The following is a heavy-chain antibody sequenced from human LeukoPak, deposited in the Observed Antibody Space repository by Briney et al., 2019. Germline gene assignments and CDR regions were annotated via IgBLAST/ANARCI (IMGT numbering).Heavy chain of an antibody. CDR3: ARDLLGSTVTSSAFDI. CDR1: GYTFTGYY. J-gene: IGHJ3*02. D-gene: IGHD4-17*01. CDR2: INPNSGGT. V-gene: IGHV1-2*02. Sequence: GASVKVSCKASGYTFTGYYMHWVRQAPGQGLEWMGWINPNSGGTNYAQKFQGRVTMTRDTSISTAYMELSRLRSDDTAVYYCARDLLGSTVTSSAFDIWGQGTMVTVSS.